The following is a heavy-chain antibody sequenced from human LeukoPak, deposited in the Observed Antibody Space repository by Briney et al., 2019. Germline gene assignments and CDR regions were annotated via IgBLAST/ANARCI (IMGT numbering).Heavy chain of an antibody. Sequence: AGGSLRLSCSASGFPFSSYAMHWVRQAPGKGLEYVSAISDSGGSTYYADSVKGRFTISRDNSKNTLYLQMSSLRPEDAAVYFCVRGYSFGPYGMDVWGQGTTVTVSS. J-gene: IGHJ6*02. CDR3: VRGYSFGPYGMDV. CDR2: ISDSGGST. D-gene: IGHD2-15*01. V-gene: IGHV3-64D*09. CDR1: GFPFSSYA.